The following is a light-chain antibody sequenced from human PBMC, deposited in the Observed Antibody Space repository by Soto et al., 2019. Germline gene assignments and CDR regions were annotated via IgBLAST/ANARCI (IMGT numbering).Light chain of an antibody. V-gene: IGLV2-14*01. Sequence: QSALTQPASVSGSPGQSITISCTGTSSDVGGYNHVSWYQQHPGKAPKLMIYEVSNRPSGVSNRFSGSKSGNTASLPLSGLQDDDQADYYCPSYTISHIATVFGTGTKLTLL. CDR2: EVS. CDR3: PSYTISHIATV. CDR1: SSDVGGYNH. J-gene: IGLJ1*01.